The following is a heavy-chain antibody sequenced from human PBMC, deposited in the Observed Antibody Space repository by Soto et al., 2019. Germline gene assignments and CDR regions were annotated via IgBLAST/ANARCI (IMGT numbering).Heavy chain of an antibody. CDR2: VYSGGST. D-gene: IGHD3-10*01. CDR1: GFAITNTF. Sequence: GGSLRLSCAASGFAITNTFLTWVRQAPGKGLEWVSIVYSGGSTYYADSVKGRFTISRDTSKNTVHLQMSSLRAEDTAVYYCARSPTIPSTGSYFDYWGQGTPVTVSS. V-gene: IGHV3-53*01. J-gene: IGHJ4*02. CDR3: ARSPTIPSTGSYFDY.